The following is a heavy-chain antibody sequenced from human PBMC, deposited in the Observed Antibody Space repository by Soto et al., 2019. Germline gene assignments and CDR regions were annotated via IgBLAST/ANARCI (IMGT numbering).Heavy chain of an antibody. CDR3: ARDGWARGVPMYGMDV. CDR1: GFNFSSYS. D-gene: IGHD3-10*01. Sequence: GGSLRLSCAASGFNFSSYSFNWVRPGPGKGLEWIASISTGRGHVFYAASVKGRFTISRDNAKNLLFLQLNSVRADDTAVYYCARDGWARGVPMYGMDVWCQGTTLTVSS. J-gene: IGHJ6*02. CDR2: ISTGRGHV. V-gene: IGHV3-21*06.